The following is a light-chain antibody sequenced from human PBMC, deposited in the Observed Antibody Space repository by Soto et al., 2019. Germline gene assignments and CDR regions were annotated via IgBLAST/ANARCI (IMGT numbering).Light chain of an antibody. CDR2: AAS. Sequence: DIQMTHSPSSVYASVGDRVTITCRASQGISSWLAWYQQKPGKATKLLIYAASTLQTGVPSRFRGSGSRPEFTLFISSLQPEDFAIYYCLQANSFTRLSFGGGTKV. CDR1: QGISSW. V-gene: IGKV1-12*01. J-gene: IGKJ4*02. CDR3: LQANSFTRLS.